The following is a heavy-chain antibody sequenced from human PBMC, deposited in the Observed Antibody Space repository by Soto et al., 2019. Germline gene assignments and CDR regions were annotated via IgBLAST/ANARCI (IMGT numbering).Heavy chain of an antibody. CDR2: ISSSSSYI. V-gene: IGHV3-21*01. Sequence: EVQLVESGGGLVKPGGSLRLSCAASGFTFSSYSMNWVRQPPGKGLEWVSSISSSSSYIYYADSVKGRLTISRNNAKNSLYLQMNSLRAEDTAVYYCARGGSIAARPRSLDYWGQGTMDTVSS. J-gene: IGHJ4*02. CDR1: GFTFSSYS. D-gene: IGHD6-6*01. CDR3: ARGGSIAARPRSLDY.